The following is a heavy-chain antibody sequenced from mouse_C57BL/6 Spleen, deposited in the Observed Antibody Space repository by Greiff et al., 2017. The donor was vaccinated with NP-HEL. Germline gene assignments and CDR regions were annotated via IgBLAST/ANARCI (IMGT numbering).Heavy chain of an antibody. Sequence: EVQLQQSGPGMVKPSQSLSLTCTVTGYSITSGYDWHWIRHFPGNKLEWMGYISYSGSTNYNPSLKSRISITHDTSKNHFFLKLNSVTTEDTATYYCARVDHYYGSSYGAMDYWGQGTSVTVSS. CDR1: GYSITSGYD. CDR2: ISYSGST. D-gene: IGHD1-1*01. V-gene: IGHV3-1*01. J-gene: IGHJ4*01. CDR3: ARVDHYYGSSYGAMDY.